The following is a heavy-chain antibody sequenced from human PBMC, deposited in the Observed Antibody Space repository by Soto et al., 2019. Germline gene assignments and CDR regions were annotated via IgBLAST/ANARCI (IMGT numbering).Heavy chain of an antibody. CDR2: IGPRSGAT. V-gene: IGHV3-48*02. Sequence: EVQLVESGGGLEQTGGSLRLSCAASGFSFSSSSMNWVRQAPGKGLEWISYIGPRSGATYYADSVRGRFSISRDNAKSSVYLQMNSLKDEDTAVYYCAKDKGERSFDYWGQGTLVTVSS. CDR1: GFSFSSSS. CDR3: AKDKGERSFDY. J-gene: IGHJ4*02. D-gene: IGHD3-16*01.